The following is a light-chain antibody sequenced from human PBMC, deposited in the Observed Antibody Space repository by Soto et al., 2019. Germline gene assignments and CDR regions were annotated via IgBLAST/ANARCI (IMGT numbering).Light chain of an antibody. J-gene: IGKJ4*01. V-gene: IGKV1-39*01. Sequence: DIQMTQSPSSLSASVGDRVTITCRASQRINTYLHWYQQKPGKAPNLLIYAASSLQSGVPSRFSGSGSGTDFALTINNLQPEDFATYYCQQSYNTPLTFGGGTKVDIK. CDR1: QRINTY. CDR3: QQSYNTPLT. CDR2: AAS.